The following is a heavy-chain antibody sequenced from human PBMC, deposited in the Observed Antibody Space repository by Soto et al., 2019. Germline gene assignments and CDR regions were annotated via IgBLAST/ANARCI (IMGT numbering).Heavy chain of an antibody. J-gene: IGHJ4*02. CDR3: ARAPFEYCSGGSCYSVDY. CDR1: GYTFTSYA. D-gene: IGHD2-15*01. Sequence: QVQLVQSGAEVKKPGASVKVSCKASGYTFTSYAMHWVRQAPGQRLEWMGRINAGNGNTKYSQKFQGRVTITRDTSASTAYMELSSLRSEDTAVYYCARAPFEYCSGGSCYSVDYWGQGTLVTVSS. V-gene: IGHV1-3*01. CDR2: INAGNGNT.